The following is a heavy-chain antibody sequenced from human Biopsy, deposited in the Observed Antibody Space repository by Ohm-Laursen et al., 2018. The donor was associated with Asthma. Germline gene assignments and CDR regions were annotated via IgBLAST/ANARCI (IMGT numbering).Heavy chain of an antibody. D-gene: IGHD3-10*01. CDR3: ARAPQPQNYGSGNAQYGLDV. CDR2: MNPNSGNT. V-gene: IGHV1-8*01. CDR1: GYTFINND. J-gene: IGHJ6*02. Sequence: ASVKVSCKASGYTFINNDINWVRQAAGQGLEWMGWMNPNSGNTGYTQKFHGRVTMTRDTSISTVYMELTSLRSDDTAVYYCARAPQPQNYGSGNAQYGLDVWGQGTTVTVSS.